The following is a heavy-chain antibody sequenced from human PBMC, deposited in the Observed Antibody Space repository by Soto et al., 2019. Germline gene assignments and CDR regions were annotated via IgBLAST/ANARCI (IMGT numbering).Heavy chain of an antibody. CDR1: GFTISNFA. D-gene: IGHD1-1*01. CDR2: TSYDGGKE. Sequence: GGSLRLSCAASGFTISNFAMQWVRQAPGKGLEWVALTSYDGGKEYYAESVKGRFTISRDNSKNTLDLQMNSLRAEDTAVYYCVSLADYWGQGTLVPVSP. V-gene: IGHV3-30*04. J-gene: IGHJ4*02. CDR3: VSLADY.